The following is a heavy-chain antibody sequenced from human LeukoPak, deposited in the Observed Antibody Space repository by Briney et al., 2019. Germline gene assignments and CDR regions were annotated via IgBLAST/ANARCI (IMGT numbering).Heavy chain of an antibody. J-gene: IGHJ4*02. Sequence: SETLSLTCTVSGGSISSYYWNWIRQPPGKGREWIGYIYYIVSTNYNPSLKSRVTISVDTSKNQFSLKLSSVTAADTAVYYCARASAGQTGLEIGLWGQGTLVTVSS. CDR3: ARASAGQTGLEIGL. CDR1: GGSISSYY. CDR2: IYYIVST. D-gene: IGHD5-24*01. V-gene: IGHV4-59*01.